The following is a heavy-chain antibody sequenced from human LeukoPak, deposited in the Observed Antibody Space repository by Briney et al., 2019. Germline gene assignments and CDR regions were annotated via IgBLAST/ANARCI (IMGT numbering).Heavy chain of an antibody. D-gene: IGHD3-10*01. CDR1: GFTFSSYE. CDR3: ARGPHYYGSGSEDKPLDY. Sequence: GGSLRLSCAASGFTFSSYEMNWVRQAPGKGLEWVSYISSSGSTKYYADSVKGRFTISRDNAKNSLYLQMNSLRAEDTAVYYCARGPHYYGSGSEDKPLDYWGQGTLVTVSS. V-gene: IGHV3-48*03. CDR2: ISSSGSTK. J-gene: IGHJ4*02.